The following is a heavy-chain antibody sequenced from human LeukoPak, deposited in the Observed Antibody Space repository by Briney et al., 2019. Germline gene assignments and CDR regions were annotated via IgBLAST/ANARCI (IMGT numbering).Heavy chain of an antibody. D-gene: IGHD3-3*01. V-gene: IGHV3-48*01. J-gene: IGHJ5*02. CDR3: AKSYDTSTSPDH. CDR1: GFTFSSYW. Sequence: PGGSLRLSCAASGFTFSSYWMSWVRQAPGKGLEWVSYISSSSSTIYYADSVKGRFTISRDNSKDTVYLQMNSLRVDDTALYHCAKSYDTSTSPDHWGQGILVSVSS. CDR2: ISSSSSTI.